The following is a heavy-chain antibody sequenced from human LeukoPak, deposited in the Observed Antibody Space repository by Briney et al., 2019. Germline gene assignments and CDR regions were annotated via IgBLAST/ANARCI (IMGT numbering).Heavy chain of an antibody. D-gene: IGHD2-15*01. CDR2: INHSGST. J-gene: IGHJ6*02. V-gene: IGHV4-34*01. CDR1: GGSFSGYY. CDR3: ARGRSFPYYYYGMDV. Sequence: SETLSLTCAVYGGSFSGYYWSWIRQPPGKGLEWIGEINHSGSTNYNPSLKSRVTISVDTFKNQFSLKLSSVTAADTAVYYCARGRSFPYYYYGMDVWGQGTTVTVSS.